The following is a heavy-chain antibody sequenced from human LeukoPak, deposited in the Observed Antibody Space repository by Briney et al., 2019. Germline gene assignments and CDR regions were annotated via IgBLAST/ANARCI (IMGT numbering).Heavy chain of an antibody. V-gene: IGHV3-33*01. CDR1: GFTFSTYG. J-gene: IGHJ4*02. CDR3: VRDANYYFDY. CDR2: IWNDGSSQ. Sequence: GRSLRLSCAVSGFTFSTYGMHWVRQAPGKGLEWVAIIWNDGSSQYYGDSVKGRFTISRDNSNNTLFPHMNNLRVEDTAVYYCVRDANYYFDYWGQGTLVTVSS. D-gene: IGHD1-7*01.